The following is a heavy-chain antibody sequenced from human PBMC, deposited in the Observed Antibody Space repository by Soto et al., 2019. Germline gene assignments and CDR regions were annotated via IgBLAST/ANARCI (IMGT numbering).Heavy chain of an antibody. V-gene: IGHV1-46*01. J-gene: IGHJ6*02. D-gene: IGHD6-6*01. CDR3: ARVGYSSSSGSSGMDV. CDR1: GYSFTNYY. CDR2: INPSGGST. Sequence: QVQLVQSGAEVKKPGASVKVSCKASGYSFTNYYIHWVRQAPGQGLEWMGIINPSGGSTSYAQKSQGRVTMPRDTSTSTVYMELSSLRSEDTAVYYCARVGYSSSSGSSGMDVWGQGTTVTVSS.